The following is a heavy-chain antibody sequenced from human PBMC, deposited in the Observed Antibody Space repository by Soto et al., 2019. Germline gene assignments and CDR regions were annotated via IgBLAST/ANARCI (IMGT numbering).Heavy chain of an antibody. Sequence: SETLSLTCTVSGGSISSGCYYWSWIRQPPGKGLEWIGYIYYSGSTGYNPSLKSRVTISLDTPKNQFSLKLSSVTAADTAVYYCARHPGYYDILTGYTTYYFDSWGQGILVTVSS. J-gene: IGHJ4*02. CDR2: IYYSGST. CDR1: GGSISSGCYY. D-gene: IGHD3-9*01. CDR3: ARHPGYYDILTGYTTYYFDS. V-gene: IGHV4-61*01.